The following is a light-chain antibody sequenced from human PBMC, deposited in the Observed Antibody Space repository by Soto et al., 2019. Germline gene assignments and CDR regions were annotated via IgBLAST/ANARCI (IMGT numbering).Light chain of an antibody. CDR2: DVS. V-gene: IGLV2-14*01. Sequence: QSALTQPASVSGSPGQSITISCTGTSSDVGGFIFVSWYQQHPGRAPKLMIYDVSNRPSGVSNRFSGSKSGNTASLTISGLQADDDADYYCDSYTTSASYVFGTGTKLTVL. J-gene: IGLJ1*01. CDR1: SSDVGGFIF. CDR3: DSYTTSASYV.